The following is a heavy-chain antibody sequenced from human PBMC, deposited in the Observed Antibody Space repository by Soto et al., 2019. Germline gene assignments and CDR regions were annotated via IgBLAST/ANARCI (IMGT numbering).Heavy chain of an antibody. V-gene: IGHV3-21*01. CDR3: AKDGEYSSSSYYFDY. J-gene: IGHJ4*02. CDR1: GFTFSSYT. Sequence: EVQLVESGGGLVKPGGSLRLSCAASGFTFSSYTMNWVRQAPGKGLEWVSSISSGSSYIYYADSMKGRFTISRDNAKNTLYLQMNSLRAEDTAVYYCAKDGEYSSSSYYFDYWGQGTLVTVSS. D-gene: IGHD6-6*01. CDR2: ISSGSSYI.